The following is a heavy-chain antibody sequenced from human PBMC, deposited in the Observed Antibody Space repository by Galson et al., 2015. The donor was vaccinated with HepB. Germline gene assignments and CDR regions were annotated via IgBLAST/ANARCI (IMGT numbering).Heavy chain of an antibody. CDR3: ARHSRSSWYRPDWFDP. Sequence: SLTCTVSGGSISSSSYYWGWIRQPPGKGLEWIGSIYYSGSTYYNPSLKSRVTISVDTSKNQFSLKLSSVTAADTAVYYCARHSRSSWYRPDWFDPWGQGTLVTVSS. J-gene: IGHJ5*02. V-gene: IGHV4-39*01. CDR1: GGSISSSSYY. D-gene: IGHD6-13*01. CDR2: IYYSGST.